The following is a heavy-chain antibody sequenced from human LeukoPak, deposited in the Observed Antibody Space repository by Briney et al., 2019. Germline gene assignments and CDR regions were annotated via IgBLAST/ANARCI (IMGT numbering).Heavy chain of an antibody. J-gene: IGHJ4*02. CDR2: INHSGST. CDR3: ARGGLRLLWFGEEGAFDY. V-gene: IGHV4-34*01. CDR1: GGSFSGYY. D-gene: IGHD3-10*01. Sequence: SETLSLTCAVYGGSFSGYYWSWIRQPPGKGLEWIGEINHSGSTNYNPSLKSRVTISVDTSKNQFSLKLSSVSAADTAVYYCARGGLRLLWFGEEGAFDYWGQGTLVTVSS.